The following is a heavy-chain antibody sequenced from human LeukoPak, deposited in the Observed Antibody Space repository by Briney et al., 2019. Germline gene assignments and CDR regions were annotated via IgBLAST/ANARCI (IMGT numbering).Heavy chain of an antibody. CDR3: ARVRYDIPLYYFDY. J-gene: IGHJ4*02. Sequence: PSETLSLTCTVSGGSISSYYWSWIRQPPGKGLEWIGYIYYSGSTNYNPSLKSRVTISVDTSKNQFSLKLSSVTAADTAVYYCARVRYDIPLYYFDYWGQGTLVTVSS. CDR1: GGSISSYY. CDR2: IYYSGST. D-gene: IGHD3-9*01. V-gene: IGHV4-59*01.